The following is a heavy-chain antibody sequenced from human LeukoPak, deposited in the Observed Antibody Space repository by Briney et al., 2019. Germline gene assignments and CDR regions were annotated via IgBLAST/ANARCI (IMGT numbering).Heavy chain of an antibody. Sequence: PSETLSLTCAVYGGSFSGYYWSWIRQPPGKGLEWIGEINHSGSTNYNPSLKSRVTISVDTSKNQFSLKLSSVTAADTAVYYCALAYCGGDCYSGNWFDPWGQGTLVTVSS. CDR3: ALAYCGGDCYSGNWFDP. V-gene: IGHV4-34*01. CDR1: GGSFSGYY. CDR2: INHSGST. D-gene: IGHD2-21*02. J-gene: IGHJ5*02.